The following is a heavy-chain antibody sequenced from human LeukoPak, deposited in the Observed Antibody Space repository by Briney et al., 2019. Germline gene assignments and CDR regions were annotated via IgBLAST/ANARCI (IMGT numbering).Heavy chain of an antibody. CDR1: GFTFDDYA. Sequence: GGSLRLSCAGSGFTFDDYAMHWVRQAPGKGLEWVSGISWNSGNIGYADSVKGRFIVSRDNAKNSLYLQMNSLRDEDMALYYCAKGRSGYYYGSGPLDYWGQGTLVTVSS. V-gene: IGHV3-9*03. CDR2: ISWNSGNI. J-gene: IGHJ4*02. CDR3: AKGRSGYYYGSGPLDY. D-gene: IGHD3-10*01.